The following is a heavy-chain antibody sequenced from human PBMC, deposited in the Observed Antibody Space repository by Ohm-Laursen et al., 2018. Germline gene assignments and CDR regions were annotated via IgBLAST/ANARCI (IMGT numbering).Heavy chain of an antibody. D-gene: IGHD3-10*01. V-gene: IGHV3-9*01. J-gene: IGHJ4*02. Sequence: SLRLSCAASGFSFDDYAMHWVRQAPGKGLEWVSGISWNSGSIGYADSVKGRFTISRDDSKNTLFLQMSALRAEDTALYYCAKENPSYFYDYWGQGTLVTVSS. CDR1: GFSFDDYA. CDR2: ISWNSGSI. CDR3: AKENPSYFYDY.